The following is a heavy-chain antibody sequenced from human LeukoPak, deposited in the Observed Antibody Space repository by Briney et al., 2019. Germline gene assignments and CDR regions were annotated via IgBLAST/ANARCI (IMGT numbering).Heavy chain of an antibody. V-gene: IGHV4-39*01. D-gene: IGHD2-21*02. CDR2: IYYSGTT. J-gene: IGHJ4*02. CDR1: GDSISKSSYY. CDR3: ATTYCGGDCYPAW. Sequence: SETLSLTCTVSGDSISKSSYYWGFIRQPQGKGLEWIGNIYYSGTTYYSPSLSSRVTISVDTSKNQFSLKLNSMTAADTAVYYCATTYCGGDCYPAWWGQGTLVTVSS.